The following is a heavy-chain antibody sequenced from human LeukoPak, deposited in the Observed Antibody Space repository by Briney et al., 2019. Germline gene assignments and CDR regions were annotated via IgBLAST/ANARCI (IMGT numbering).Heavy chain of an antibody. Sequence: GGSLRLSCAASGFTFSSYAMSWVRQAPGKGLEWVSAISGSGGSTYYADYVKGRFTISRDNSKNTLYLQMNSLRAEDTAVYYCAKDGKALLWFGELLELDYWGQGTLVTVSS. CDR2: ISGSGGST. CDR3: AKDGKALLWFGELLELDY. CDR1: GFTFSSYA. J-gene: IGHJ4*02. V-gene: IGHV3-23*01. D-gene: IGHD3-10*01.